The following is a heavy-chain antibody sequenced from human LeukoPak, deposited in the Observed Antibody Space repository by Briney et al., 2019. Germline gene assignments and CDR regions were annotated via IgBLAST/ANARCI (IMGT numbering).Heavy chain of an antibody. J-gene: IGHJ5*02. Sequence: KPSETLSLTCTVSGGSISSYYWSWIRQPAGKGLEWIGRIYTSGSTNYNPSLKSRVTMSVDTSKNQFSLKLSSVTAADTAVYYCARETYYDSSGYHNNWFDPWGQGTLVTVSS. CDR3: ARETYYDSSGYHNNWFDP. V-gene: IGHV4-4*07. CDR2: IYTSGST. D-gene: IGHD3-22*01. CDR1: GGSISSYY.